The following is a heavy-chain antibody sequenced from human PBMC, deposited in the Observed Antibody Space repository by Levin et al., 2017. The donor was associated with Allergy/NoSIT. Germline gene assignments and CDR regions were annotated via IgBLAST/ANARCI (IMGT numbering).Heavy chain of an antibody. J-gene: IGHJ3*02. CDR3: ARDRERMRTHYSGNEGYFSDAFDI. CDR2: VYTSGFT. CDR1: GGSIINYC. V-gene: IGHV4-4*07. D-gene: IGHD4-23*01. Sequence: PSETLSLTCSVSGGSIINYCWNWIRQPAGKGPEWIGRVYTSGFTNFHPSLRSRLTMSLDTSKNQVSLRLNSVTAADTAVYFCARDRERMRTHYSGNEGYFSDAFDIWGQGIMITISS.